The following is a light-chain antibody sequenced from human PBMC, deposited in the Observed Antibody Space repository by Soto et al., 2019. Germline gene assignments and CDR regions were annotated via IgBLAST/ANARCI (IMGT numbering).Light chain of an antibody. J-gene: IGLJ2*01. Sequence: QPVLTQPPSVSGAPGQRVTISCTGSRSNIGADYDVHWYQHLPGAAPKLLIYGNINRPSGVPDRFSVSKSGTSASLAITGLQAEDEADYYCQSYDSSLSEVVFGGGTKLTVL. CDR1: RSNIGADYD. CDR2: GNI. V-gene: IGLV1-40*01. CDR3: QSYDSSLSEVV.